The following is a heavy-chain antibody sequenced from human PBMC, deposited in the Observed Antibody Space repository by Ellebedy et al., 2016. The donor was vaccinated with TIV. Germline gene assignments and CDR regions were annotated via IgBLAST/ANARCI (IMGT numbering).Heavy chain of an antibody. CDR3: ARIGKRYCSGGSCYLDY. CDR2: IWYDGSNK. CDR1: GFTFSSYG. Sequence: GESLKISXAASGFTFSSYGMHWVRQAPGKGLEWVAVIWYDGSNKYYADSVKGRFTISRDNSKNTLYLQMNSLRAEDTAVYYCARIGKRYCSGGSCYLDYWGQGTLVTVSS. D-gene: IGHD2-15*01. J-gene: IGHJ4*02. V-gene: IGHV3-33*01.